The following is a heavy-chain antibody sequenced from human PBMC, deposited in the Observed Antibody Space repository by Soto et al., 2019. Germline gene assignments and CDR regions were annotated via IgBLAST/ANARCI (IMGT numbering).Heavy chain of an antibody. CDR3: ARXPDYGSGSYYNVWWFDP. CDR2: ISYDGSNK. CDR1: GLTFSSYA. D-gene: IGHD3-10*01. Sequence: PGGSLRLSCAASGLTFSSYAMHWVRQAPGKGLEWVAVISYDGSNKYYADSVKGRFTISRDNSKNTLYLQMNSLRAEDTAVYYCARXPDYGSGSYYNVWWFDPWGQGTLVTVSS. V-gene: IGHV3-30-3*01. J-gene: IGHJ5*02.